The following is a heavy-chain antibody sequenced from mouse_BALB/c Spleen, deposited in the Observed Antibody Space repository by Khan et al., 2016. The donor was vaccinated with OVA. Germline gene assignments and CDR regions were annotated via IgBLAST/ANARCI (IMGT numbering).Heavy chain of an antibody. CDR2: ISTYYGDA. V-gene: IGHV1S137*01. Sequence: QVQLQQSGAELVRPGVSVTISCKGSGYTFTDFAMHWVKQSHAKSLEWIGVISTYYGDANYNQKFKGKATMTVDKSPSTVYMERARVTSEDSAIYDGARGNCNYRFAYWGQGTLVTVSA. CDR1: GYTFTDFA. CDR3: ARGNCNYRFAY. J-gene: IGHJ3*01. D-gene: IGHD2-1*01.